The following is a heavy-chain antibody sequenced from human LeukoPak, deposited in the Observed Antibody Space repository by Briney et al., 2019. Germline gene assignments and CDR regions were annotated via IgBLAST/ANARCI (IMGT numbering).Heavy chain of an antibody. CDR1: GGSISSGSYY. D-gene: IGHD4-17*01. V-gene: IGHV4-61*02. CDR3: ARALLDDYGDYEIDY. Sequence: SETLSLTCTVSGGSISSGSYYWSWIRQPAGKGLEWIGRIYTSGSTNYNPSLKSRVTISVDTSKNQLSLKLSSVTAADTAVYYCARALLDDYGDYEIDYWGQGTLVTVSS. CDR2: IYTSGST. J-gene: IGHJ4*02.